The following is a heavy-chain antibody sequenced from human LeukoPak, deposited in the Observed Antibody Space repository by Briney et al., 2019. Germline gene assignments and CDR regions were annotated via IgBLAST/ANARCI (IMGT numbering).Heavy chain of an antibody. CDR3: ARDRDYYDSSGLSH. Sequence: GGSLRLSCAASGFTFSSYSMNWVRQAPGKGLEWVSSISSSSSYIYYADSVKGRFTISRDNAKNSLYLQMNSLRAEDTAVYYCARDRDYYDSSGLSHWGQGTLVTVSS. J-gene: IGHJ4*02. V-gene: IGHV3-21*01. CDR1: GFTFSSYS. D-gene: IGHD3-22*01. CDR2: ISSSSSYI.